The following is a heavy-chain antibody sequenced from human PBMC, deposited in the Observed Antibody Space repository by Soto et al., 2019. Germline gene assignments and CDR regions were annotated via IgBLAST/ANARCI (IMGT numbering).Heavy chain of an antibody. V-gene: IGHV6-1*01. Sequence: SQTLSLTCAISGDSVSSNSAAWNWIRQSPSRGLEWLGRTYYRSKWYNDYAVSVKSRITINPDTSKNQFSLQLNSVTPEDTAVYYCARDSEDDYVWGSYRYDYWGQGTLVTVSS. CDR3: ARDSEDDYVWGSYRYDY. CDR1: GDSVSSNSAA. CDR2: TYYRSKWYN. J-gene: IGHJ4*02. D-gene: IGHD3-16*02.